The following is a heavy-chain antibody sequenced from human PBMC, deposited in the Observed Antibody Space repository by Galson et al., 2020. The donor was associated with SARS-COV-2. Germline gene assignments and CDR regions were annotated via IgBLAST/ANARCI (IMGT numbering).Heavy chain of an antibody. CDR1: GGSFSGYY. CDR2: INHSGST. Sequence: SETLSLTCAVYGGSFSGYYWSWIRQPPGKGLEWTGEINHSGSTNYNPSLKSRVTISVDTSKNQFSLKLSSVTAADTAVYYCARGVIAAAGIGDYYYYGMDVWGQGTTVTVSS. CDR3: ARGVIAAAGIGDYYYYGMDV. D-gene: IGHD6-13*01. J-gene: IGHJ6*02. V-gene: IGHV4-34*01.